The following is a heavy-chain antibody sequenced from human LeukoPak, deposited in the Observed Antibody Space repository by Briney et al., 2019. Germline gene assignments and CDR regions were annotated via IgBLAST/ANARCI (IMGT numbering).Heavy chain of an antibody. Sequence: SQTLSLTCTVSGGSISSSDYYWSWIRQLPGKGLEWIGYIYYSGSTSYNPSLKSRITISVDTSKNQFSLKLTSVTAADTAVYYCARGRMGVDAFDIWGQGTMVTVSS. V-gene: IGHV4-30-4*01. CDR3: ARGRMGVDAFDI. D-gene: IGHD3-16*01. CDR2: IYYSGST. J-gene: IGHJ3*02. CDR1: GGSISSSDYY.